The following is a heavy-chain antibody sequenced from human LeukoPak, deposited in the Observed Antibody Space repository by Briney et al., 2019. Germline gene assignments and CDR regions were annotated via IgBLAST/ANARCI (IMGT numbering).Heavy chain of an antibody. V-gene: IGHV3-30*18. Sequence: PGGSLRLSCAASGFTFSSYGMHWVRPAPGKGLEWVAVISYDGSNKYYADSVKGRFTISRDNSKNTLYLQMNSLGAEDTAVYYCAKRAPVDYWGQGTLVTVSS. CDR1: GFTFSSYG. J-gene: IGHJ4*02. CDR3: AKRAPVDY. CDR2: ISYDGSNK.